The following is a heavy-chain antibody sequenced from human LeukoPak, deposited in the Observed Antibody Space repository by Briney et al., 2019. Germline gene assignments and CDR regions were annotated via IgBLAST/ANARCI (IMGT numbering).Heavy chain of an antibody. CDR2: ISWNSGSI. CDR3: AKDIGPGGNYYYGMDV. J-gene: IGHJ6*02. CDR1: GFTFDDYA. Sequence: GRSLRLSCAASGFTFDDYAMHWVRQAPGKGLEWVSVISWNSGSIGYADSVKGRFTISRDNAKNSLYLQMNSLRAEDTALYYCAKDIGPGGNYYYGMDVWGQGTTVTVSS. V-gene: IGHV3-9*01.